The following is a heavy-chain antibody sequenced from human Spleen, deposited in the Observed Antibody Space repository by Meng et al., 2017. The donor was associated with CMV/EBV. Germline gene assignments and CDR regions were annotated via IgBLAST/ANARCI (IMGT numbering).Heavy chain of an antibody. V-gene: IGHV3-7*01. CDR2: IKQDGSEK. Sequence: SGFTFSSYWMSWVRQAPGKGLEWVANIKQDGSEKYYVDSVKGRFTISRDNAKNSLYLQMNSLRAEDTAVYYCARDGGSVAGTPVDYWGQGTLVTVSS. D-gene: IGHD6-19*01. CDR1: GFTFSSYW. CDR3: ARDGGSVAGTPVDY. J-gene: IGHJ4*02.